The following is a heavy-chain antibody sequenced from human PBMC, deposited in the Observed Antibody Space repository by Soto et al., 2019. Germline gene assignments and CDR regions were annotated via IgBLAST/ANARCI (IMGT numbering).Heavy chain of an antibody. CDR2: IKSKTDGGTT. CDR1: GFTFSNAW. V-gene: IGHV3-15*01. J-gene: IGHJ6*03. CDR3: AREGYCSSTSCRGYSYGYTRDHYPYYYYYMDV. D-gene: IGHD2-2*01. Sequence: GGSLRLSCAASGFTFSNAWMSWVRQAPGKGLEWVGRIKSKTDGGTTDYAAPVKGRFTISRDDSKNTLYLQMNSLKTEDTAVYYCAREGYCSSTSCRGYSYGYTRDHYPYYYYYMDVWGKGTTVTVSS.